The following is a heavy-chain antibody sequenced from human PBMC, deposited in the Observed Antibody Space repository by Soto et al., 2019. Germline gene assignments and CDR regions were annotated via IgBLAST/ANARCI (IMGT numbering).Heavy chain of an antibody. J-gene: IGHJ4*02. CDR1: GFTFSSYA. D-gene: IGHD2-8*01. Sequence: GGSLRLSCAASGFTFSSYAMHWVRQAPGKGLEWVAVISYDGSNNYYADSVKGRFTISRDNSKNTLYLQMNSLRAEDTAVYYCARDALGYCTNGVCYPVPYWGQGTLVTVSS. V-gene: IGHV3-30-3*01. CDR2: ISYDGSNN. CDR3: ARDALGYCTNGVCYPVPY.